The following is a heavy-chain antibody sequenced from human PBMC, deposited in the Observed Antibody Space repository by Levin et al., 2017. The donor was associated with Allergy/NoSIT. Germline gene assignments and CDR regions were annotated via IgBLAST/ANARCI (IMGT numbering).Heavy chain of an antibody. Sequence: SCAASGFTVSSNYMSWVRQAPGKGLEWVSVLYSDGSTYYADSVKGRFTISRDNSKNTLYLQMNSLRAEDTAVYYCARDHSSSWYHWFDPWGQGTLVTVSS. V-gene: IGHV3-53*01. CDR1: GFTVSSNY. J-gene: IGHJ5*02. CDR2: LYSDGST. CDR3: ARDHSSSWYHWFDP. D-gene: IGHD6-13*01.